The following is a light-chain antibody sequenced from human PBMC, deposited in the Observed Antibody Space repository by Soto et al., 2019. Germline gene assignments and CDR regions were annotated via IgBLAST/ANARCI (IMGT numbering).Light chain of an antibody. CDR1: QSVSSSY. Sequence: EIVLTQSPGPLSLSPGERATLSCRASQSVSSSYLAWYQQKPGQAPRLLIYGASSRATGIPDRFSGSGSGTDFTLTISRLETEDFALYYCQQDGSSTPLTFGGGTKVEIK. CDR2: GAS. V-gene: IGKV3-20*01. CDR3: QQDGSSTPLT. J-gene: IGKJ4*01.